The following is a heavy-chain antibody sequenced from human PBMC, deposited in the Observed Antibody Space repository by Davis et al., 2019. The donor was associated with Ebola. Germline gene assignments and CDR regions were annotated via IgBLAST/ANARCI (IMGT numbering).Heavy chain of an antibody. CDR1: SGSISSYY. CDR3: ARQGWSGYSLRHWLDP. J-gene: IGHJ5*02. V-gene: IGHV4-59*01. Sequence: SETLSLTCTVSSGSISSYYWSWIRQPPGKGLEWIGYIYYSGSTNYNSSLKSRVTISVDTSKNQFSLKLSSVTAADTAVYYCARQGWSGYSLRHWLDPWGRGTLVTVSS. D-gene: IGHD3-3*01. CDR2: IYYSGST.